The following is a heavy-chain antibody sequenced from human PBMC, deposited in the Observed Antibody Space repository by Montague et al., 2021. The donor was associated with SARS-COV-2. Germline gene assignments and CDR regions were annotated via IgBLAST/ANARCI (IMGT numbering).Heavy chain of an antibody. D-gene: IGHD2-15*01. J-gene: IGHJ4*01. V-gene: IGHV4-59*01. CDR2: IDYSGGT. CDR1: GDPISAYY. CDR3: ARVVLAAPPVVDY. Sequence: SETLSLTCSVSGDPISAYYWNWIRQFPGKGLEWIGCIDYSGGTDYNPSLQSRVIMSVDRSKNQFSLKVNSVTAADTAMYYCARVVLAAPPVVDYWGRGTLVTVSS.